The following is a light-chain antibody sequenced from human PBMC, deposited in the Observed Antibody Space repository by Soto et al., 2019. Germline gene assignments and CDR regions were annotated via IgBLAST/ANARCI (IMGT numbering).Light chain of an antibody. CDR2: GES. V-gene: IGKV3-15*01. CDR3: QQSYT. J-gene: IGKJ2*01. Sequence: EVVMTQSPATLYVSPGERVTLSCRASQAVGYNLAWYQHKPGQAPRLLIYGESTRVTGIPTRFSGSGSGTEFTLTLSSLQSEDFAIYYCQQSYTFGQGTKLEIK. CDR1: QAVGYN.